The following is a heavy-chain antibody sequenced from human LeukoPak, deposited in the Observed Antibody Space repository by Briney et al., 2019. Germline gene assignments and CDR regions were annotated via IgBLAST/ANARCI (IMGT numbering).Heavy chain of an antibody. Sequence: ASLKVSCKASGYTFTDYYMHWVRQAPGHGLEWMGWINPKSGGTSYAQKFQGRVTMTRDTSISTAYMELSGLRSDDTAVYYCARPLTIGSGYYHFDFWGQGTLVTVSS. V-gene: IGHV1-2*02. J-gene: IGHJ4*01. CDR2: INPKSGGT. CDR3: ARPLTIGSGYYHFDF. CDR1: GYTFTDYY. D-gene: IGHD3-22*01.